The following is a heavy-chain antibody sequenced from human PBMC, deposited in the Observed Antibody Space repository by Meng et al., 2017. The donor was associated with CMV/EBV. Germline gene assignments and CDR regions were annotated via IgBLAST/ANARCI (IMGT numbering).Heavy chain of an antibody. CDR3: AKDPIERHYYDSSGPTCADY. D-gene: IGHD3-22*01. Sequence: CLGRQLAGQGAEWGSAIGGSGVSTCYSDSIRGLFANPRHNSKNTLYVQMISLKAEDTALYYCAKDPIERHYYDSSGPTCADYWGQGTLVTVSS. J-gene: IGHJ4*02. V-gene: IGHV3-23*01. CDR2: IGGSGVST.